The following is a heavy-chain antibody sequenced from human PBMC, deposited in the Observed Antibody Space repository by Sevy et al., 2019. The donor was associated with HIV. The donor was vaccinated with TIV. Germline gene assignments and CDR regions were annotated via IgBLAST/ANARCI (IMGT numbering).Heavy chain of an antibody. V-gene: IGHV4-39*01. Sequence: SETLSLTCTVSGGSISSGNYLWSWIRQTPGKGLEWIGTFHYSGRTYYNPSLKSRVTISEDTSKNQFSLNLNSVTAADTAVYFCARNFYYWGQGTLVTVSS. CDR3: ARNFYY. CDR1: GGSISSGNYL. J-gene: IGHJ4*02. CDR2: FHYSGRT.